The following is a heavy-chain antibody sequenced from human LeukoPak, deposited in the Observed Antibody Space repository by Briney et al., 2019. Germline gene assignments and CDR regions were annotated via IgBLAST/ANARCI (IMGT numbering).Heavy chain of an antibody. CDR1: GFIVSSNY. CDR2: IYNGVIT. V-gene: IGHV3-53*01. CDR3: ARGDYFDY. Sequence: PGGSLRVSCAASGFIVSSNYMSWVRQAPGKGLEWVSVIYNGVITYYADSVKGRFTISRDNSKNTLYLQMNSLRAEDTAVYYCARGDYFDYWGQGTLVTVSS. J-gene: IGHJ4*02.